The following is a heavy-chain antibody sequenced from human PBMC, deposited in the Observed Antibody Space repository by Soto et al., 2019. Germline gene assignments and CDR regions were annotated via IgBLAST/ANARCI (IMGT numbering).Heavy chain of an antibody. CDR3: ARVYDYVWGTKGAFDI. V-gene: IGHV3-30-3*01. J-gene: IGHJ3*02. CDR1: GFTFSSYA. D-gene: IGHD3-16*01. Sequence: SLRLSCAASGFTFSSYAVHWVRQAPGKGLEWVAVISYDGSNKYYADSVKGRFTISRDNSKNTLYLQMNSLRAEDTAVYYCARVYDYVWGTKGAFDIWGQGTMVTVSS. CDR2: ISYDGSNK.